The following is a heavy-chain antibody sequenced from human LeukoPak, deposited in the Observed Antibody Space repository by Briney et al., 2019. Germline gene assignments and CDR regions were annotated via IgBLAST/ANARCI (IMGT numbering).Heavy chain of an antibody. J-gene: IGHJ6*02. CDR3: ARSPPTYCSGGSCYYYGMDV. CDR1: GGSISSYY. D-gene: IGHD2-15*01. V-gene: IGHV4-59*08. CDR2: IYYSGST. Sequence: SETLSLTCTVSGGSISSYYCSWIRQPPGKGLEWIGYIYYSGSTNYNPSLKSRATISVDTSKNQFSLKLSSVTAADTAVYYCARSPPTYCSGGSCYYYGMDVWCQGTTVTVSS.